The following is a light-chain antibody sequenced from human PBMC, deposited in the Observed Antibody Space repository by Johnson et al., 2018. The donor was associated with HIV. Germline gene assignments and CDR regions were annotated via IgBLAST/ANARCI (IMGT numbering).Light chain of an antibody. CDR3: GTWDSSLSVGG. Sequence: QSVLTQSPSVSAAPGQKVTISCSGSSSNIGNNYVSWYQQLPGTAPKLLIYEDNKRPSGIPARFSGSKSGTSATLGINGLQTGDEANYYCGTWDSSLSVGGFRTGTKVTVV. CDR2: EDN. V-gene: IGLV1-51*02. J-gene: IGLJ1*01. CDR1: SSNIGNNY.